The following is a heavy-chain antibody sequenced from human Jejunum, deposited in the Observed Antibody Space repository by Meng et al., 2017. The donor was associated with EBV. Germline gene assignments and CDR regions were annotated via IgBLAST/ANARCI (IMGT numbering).Heavy chain of an antibody. CDR2: ITDSGGST. J-gene: IGHJ5*02. CDR1: ELTFNSPT. Sequence: LLRAGGGLGPPGGSLRLVCSASELTFNSPTMSWVRQAPGKGLEWVSAITDSGGSTYYTDSVKGRFTISRDNSKNTLYLQMNSLRAEDTAVYYCAKLTRAWGQGTLVTVSS. V-gene: IGHV3-23*01. CDR3: AKLTRA.